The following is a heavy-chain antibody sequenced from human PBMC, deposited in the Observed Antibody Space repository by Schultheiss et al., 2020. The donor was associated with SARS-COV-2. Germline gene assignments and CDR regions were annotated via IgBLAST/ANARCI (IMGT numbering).Heavy chain of an antibody. CDR3: ARHLEWFES. J-gene: IGHJ5*01. CDR1: GGSISSYY. D-gene: IGHD1-1*01. CDR2: IYYSGST. V-gene: IGHV4-59*08. Sequence: SETLSLTCTVSGGSISSYYWSWIRQPPGKGLEWIGYIYYSGSTNYNPSLKRRGTISVDTSKNQFSLILSSVTAADTAVYYCARHLEWFESWGQGTQVTVSS.